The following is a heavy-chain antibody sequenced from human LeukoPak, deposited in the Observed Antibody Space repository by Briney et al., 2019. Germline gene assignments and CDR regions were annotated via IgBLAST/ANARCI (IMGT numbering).Heavy chain of an antibody. Sequence: PGGSLRLSCAASGFTFNSYWMTWVRQSPGKGLGWVAHIRQDGSEEYYVDSVKGRFTISRDNSKNTLYLQMNSLRPEDTAVYYCARDRIAAAGEFDFDYWGQGTLVTVSS. CDR1: GFTFNSYW. CDR3: ARDRIAAAGEFDFDY. V-gene: IGHV3-7*01. CDR2: IRQDGSEE. D-gene: IGHD6-13*01. J-gene: IGHJ4*02.